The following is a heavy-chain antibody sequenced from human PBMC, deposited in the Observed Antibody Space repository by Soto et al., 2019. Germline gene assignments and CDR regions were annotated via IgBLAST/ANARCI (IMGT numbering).Heavy chain of an antibody. J-gene: IGHJ4*02. V-gene: IGHV4-31*03. CDR1: GGSISSGGYY. CDR3: ARSSGSYRLFNY. Sequence: SETLSLTCTVSGGSISSGGYYWSWIRQHPGKGLEWIGYIYYSGSTYYNPSLKSRVTISVDTSKNQFSLKLSSVTAADTAVYYCARSSGSYRLFNYWGQGTLVTVSS. D-gene: IGHD1-26*01. CDR2: IYYSGST.